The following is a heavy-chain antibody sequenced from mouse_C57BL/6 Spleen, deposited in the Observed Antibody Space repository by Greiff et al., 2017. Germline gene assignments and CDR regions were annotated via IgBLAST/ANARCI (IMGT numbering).Heavy chain of an antibody. D-gene: IGHD1-1*01. V-gene: IGHV1-81*01. Sequence: QVQLQQPGAELARPGASVQLSCKASGYTFTSYGISWVKQRTGQGLEWIGEIYPRSGNTNYHEKFTGKATLTADKSSSTAYMELRSLTSEDSAVYFCARDYYVAWFAYWGQGTLVTVSA. J-gene: IGHJ3*01. CDR3: ARDYYVAWFAY. CDR1: GYTFTSYG. CDR2: IYPRSGNT.